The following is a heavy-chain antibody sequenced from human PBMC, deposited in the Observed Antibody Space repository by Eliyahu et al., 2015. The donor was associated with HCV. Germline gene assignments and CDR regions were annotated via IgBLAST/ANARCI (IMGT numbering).Heavy chain of an antibody. CDR3: AREPVLILTGFPKNWFDP. CDR2: INPSGGST. CDR1: GYTFTSYY. D-gene: IGHD3-9*01. J-gene: IGHJ5*02. Sequence: QVQLVQSGAEVKKPGASVKVSCKASGYTFTSYYMHWVRQAPGQGLEWMGIINPSGGSTSYAQKFQGRVTMTRDTSTSTVYMELSSLRSEDTAVYYCAREPVLILTGFPKNWFDPWGQGTLVTVSS. V-gene: IGHV1-46*01.